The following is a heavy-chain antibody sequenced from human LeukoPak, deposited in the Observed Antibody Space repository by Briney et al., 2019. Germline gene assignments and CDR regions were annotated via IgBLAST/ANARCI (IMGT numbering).Heavy chain of an antibody. J-gene: IGHJ4*02. V-gene: IGHV3-7*01. CDR2: INQDGSDK. CDR3: ARQDYYFEY. CDR1: KFTFSNNW. Sequence: GGSLRLSWAASKFTFSNNWMSWVRQAPGKGLEWVANINQDGSDKFYVDSVKGRFTISRDNAKNSLYLQMNNLRAEDTAVYYCARQDYYFEYWGQGTLVTVSS.